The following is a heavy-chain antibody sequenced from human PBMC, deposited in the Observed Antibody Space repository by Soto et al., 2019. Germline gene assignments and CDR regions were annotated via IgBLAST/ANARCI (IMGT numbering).Heavy chain of an antibody. CDR2: IYYSGST. CDR3: ARLDIVVVPAAVDY. CDR1: GGSISSGGYY. D-gene: IGHD2-2*01. J-gene: IGHJ4*02. Sequence: SETLSLTCTVSGGSISSGGYYWSWIRQHPGKGLEWIGYIYYSGSTYYNPSLKSRVTISVDTSKNQFSLKLSSVTAADTAVYYCARLDIVVVPAAVDYWGQGTLVTVSS. V-gene: IGHV4-31*03.